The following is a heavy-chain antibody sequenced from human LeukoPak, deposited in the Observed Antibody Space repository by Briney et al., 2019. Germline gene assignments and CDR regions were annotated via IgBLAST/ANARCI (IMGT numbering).Heavy chain of an antibody. CDR3: AKGYDSSGYRKYFQH. CDR1: GFTFSSYA. J-gene: IGHJ1*01. V-gene: IGHV3-23*01. CDR2: ISGSGGST. Sequence: GGSLRLSCAASGFTFSSYAMSWVRQAPGKGLEWVSAISGSGGSTYYADSVQGRFTISRDNSKNTLYLQMNSLRAEDTAVYYCAKGYDSSGYRKYFQHWGQGTLVTVSS. D-gene: IGHD3-22*01.